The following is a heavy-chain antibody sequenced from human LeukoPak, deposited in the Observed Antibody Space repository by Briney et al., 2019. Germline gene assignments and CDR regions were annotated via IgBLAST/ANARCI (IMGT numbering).Heavy chain of an antibody. D-gene: IGHD3-22*01. CDR2: IVVGSGNT. V-gene: IGHV1-58*02. CDR1: GFTFTSSA. CDR3: ARGWSSGYREYFQH. Sequence: VASVKVSCKASGFTFTSSAMQWVRQARGQRLEWIGWIVVGSGNTNYAQKFQERVTITRDMSTSTAYMELSSLRSEDTAVYYCARGWSSGYREYFQHWGQGTLVTVSS. J-gene: IGHJ1*01.